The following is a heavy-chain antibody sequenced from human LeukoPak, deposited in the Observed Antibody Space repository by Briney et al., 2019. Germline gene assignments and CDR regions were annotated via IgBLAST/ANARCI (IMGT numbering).Heavy chain of an antibody. CDR1: GFTFSSYA. Sequence: GGSLRLSCAASGFTFSSYAMHWVRQAPGKGLEWVAVVSFDGNNKYYADSVKGRFTISRDNSKNTLYPQMNNLRAEDTAVYYCARDRGTYYFDYWGQGTLVTVSS. V-gene: IGHV3-30-3*01. J-gene: IGHJ4*02. CDR3: ARDRGTYYFDY. CDR2: VSFDGNNK.